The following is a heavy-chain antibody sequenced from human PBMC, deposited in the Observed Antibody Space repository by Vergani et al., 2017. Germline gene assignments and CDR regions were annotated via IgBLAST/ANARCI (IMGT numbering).Heavy chain of an antibody. V-gene: IGHV4-59*01. CDR2: IYYSGST. CDR1: GGSISSYY. Sequence: QVQLQESGPGLVKPSETLSLTCTVSGGSISSYYWSWIRQPPGKGLEWIGYIYYSGSTNYNSSLKSRVTISVDTSKNQFSLKLSSVTAADTAVYYCARVSSGPDSDYYYYGMDVWGQGTTVTVSS. J-gene: IGHJ6*02. D-gene: IGHD3-10*01. CDR3: ARVSSGPDSDYYYYGMDV.